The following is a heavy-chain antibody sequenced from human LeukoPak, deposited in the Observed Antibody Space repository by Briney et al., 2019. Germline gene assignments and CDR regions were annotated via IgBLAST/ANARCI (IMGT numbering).Heavy chain of an antibody. CDR1: GFTFSSYA. CDR2: VSGGGDNS. J-gene: IGHJ3*02. V-gene: IGHV3-23*01. Sequence: PGGSLRLSCAASGFTFSSYAMTWVRQAPGKGLQWVSTVSGGGDNSYFADSVKGRFTIPRDNSNNTLYLQMNSLRAGDTAVYYCAKDHTYYHFWSAPGDAFDIWGQGTMVTVSS. D-gene: IGHD3-3*01. CDR3: AKDHTYYHFWSAPGDAFDI.